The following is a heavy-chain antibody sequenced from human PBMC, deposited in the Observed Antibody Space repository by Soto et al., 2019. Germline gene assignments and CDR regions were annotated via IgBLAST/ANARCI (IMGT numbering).Heavy chain of an antibody. CDR2: IYYSGST. CDR3: ARGYSSSSFYYYYGMDV. CDR1: GGSVKSGGVA. Sequence: GGSVKSGGVAGRLKRKHPGKGLEWIGYIYYSGSTYYNPSLKSRVTISVDTSKNQFSLKLSSVTAADTAVYYCARGYSSSSFYYYYGMDVWGQGTTVTVSS. J-gene: IGHJ6*02. V-gene: IGHV4-31*02. D-gene: IGHD6-6*01.